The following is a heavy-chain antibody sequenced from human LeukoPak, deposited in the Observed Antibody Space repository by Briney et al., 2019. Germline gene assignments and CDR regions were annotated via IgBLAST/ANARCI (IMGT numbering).Heavy chain of an antibody. CDR3: ARDLYYFDSSGYYASDL. CDR2: IKQDGSEK. CDR1: GFTFSDYW. Sequence: TGGSLRLSCAASGFTFSDYWMSWVRQAPGKGLERVANIKQDGSEKHYVDSLRGRFTISRDNAKNSLDLQMNSLRAEDTAVYFCARDLYYFDSSGYYASDLWGQGTLVTVSS. D-gene: IGHD3-22*01. V-gene: IGHV3-7*01. J-gene: IGHJ5*02.